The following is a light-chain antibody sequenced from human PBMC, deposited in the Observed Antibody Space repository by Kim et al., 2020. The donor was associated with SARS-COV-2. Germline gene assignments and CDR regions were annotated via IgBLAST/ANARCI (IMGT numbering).Light chain of an antibody. Sequence: SYELTQPPSVSVSPGQTASITYSGDKLGDKYACWYQQKPGQSPVLVIYQDSKRPSGIPERFSGSNSGNTATLTISGTQPMDEADFYCQAWDSNTGVFGGGTQLTVL. CDR2: QDS. J-gene: IGLJ3*02. V-gene: IGLV3-1*01. CDR3: QAWDSNTGV. CDR1: KLGDKY.